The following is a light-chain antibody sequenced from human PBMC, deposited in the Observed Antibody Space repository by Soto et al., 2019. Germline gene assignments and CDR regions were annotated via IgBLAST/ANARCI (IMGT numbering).Light chain of an antibody. CDR1: QSLLHSNGYNY. CDR2: LGS. V-gene: IGKV2-28*01. J-gene: IGKJ5*01. CDR3: MQALQTPIT. Sequence: EIVMTQSPLSLPVTPGEPASISCRSSQSLLHSNGYNYLDWYLQKPGQSPQLLIYLGSNRASGVPDRFSGSGSGTDFTLKISRVEAEDVGVYYCMQALQTPITFGQGTRLETK.